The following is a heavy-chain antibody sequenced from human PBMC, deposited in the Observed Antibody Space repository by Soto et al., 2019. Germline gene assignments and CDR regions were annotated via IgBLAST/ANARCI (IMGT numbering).Heavy chain of an antibody. CDR3: AREPNYCSSTSCLYSSSWYTGLGFDY. D-gene: IGHD2-2*01. V-gene: IGHV3-30-3*01. J-gene: IGHJ4*02. CDR1: GFTFSSYA. CDR2: ISYDGSNK. Sequence: PGGSLRLSCAASGFTFSSYAMHWVRQAPGKGLEWVAVISYDGSNKYYADSVKGRFTISRDNSKNTLYLQMNSLRAEDTAVYYCAREPNYCSSTSCLYSSSWYTGLGFDYWGQGTLVTVSS.